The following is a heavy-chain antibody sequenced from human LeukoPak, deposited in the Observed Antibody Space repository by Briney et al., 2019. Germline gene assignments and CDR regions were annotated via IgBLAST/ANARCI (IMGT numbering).Heavy chain of an antibody. V-gene: IGHV4-39*07. CDR2: IYYSGST. CDR3: AREKEQDFYGSGTYYWEPQFDY. Sequence: SETLSLTCTVSGGSISSSSYYWGWIRQPPGKGLEWIGSIYYSGSTYYNPSLKSRVTMSVDTSKNQFSLKLSSVTAADTAVYYCAREKEQDFYGSGTYYWEPQFDYWGQGTLVTVSS. D-gene: IGHD3-10*01. J-gene: IGHJ4*02. CDR1: GGSISSSSYY.